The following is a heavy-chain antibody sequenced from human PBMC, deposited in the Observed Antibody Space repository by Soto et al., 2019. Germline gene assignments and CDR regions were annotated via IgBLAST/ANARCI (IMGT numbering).Heavy chain of an antibody. Sequence: SETLSLTCTVSGGSISSGGYYWSWIRQHPGKGLEWIGYIYHSGNTYYNPSLKSRVTISVDTSKNQFSLKLSSVTAADTAVYYCAREGAGYSSNSAFDPWGQGTLVTVSS. CDR1: GGSISSGGYY. V-gene: IGHV4-31*03. D-gene: IGHD6-13*01. CDR3: AREGAGYSSNSAFDP. CDR2: IYHSGNT. J-gene: IGHJ5*02.